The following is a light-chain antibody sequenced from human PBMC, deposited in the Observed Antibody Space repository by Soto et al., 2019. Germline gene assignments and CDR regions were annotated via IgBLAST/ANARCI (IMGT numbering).Light chain of an antibody. CDR3: SSYSGSNTRV. V-gene: IGLV2-14*01. CDR2: EVS. J-gene: IGLJ1*01. CDR1: SNDVGGNNY. Sequence: QSALTQPASVSGSPGQSITISCTGTSNDVGGNNYVSWYQQHPDKAPKLVIYEVSNRPSGVSNRFAGSKSDSTASLTISGLLAEDEADYYCSSYSGSNTRVFGTGTKVTVL.